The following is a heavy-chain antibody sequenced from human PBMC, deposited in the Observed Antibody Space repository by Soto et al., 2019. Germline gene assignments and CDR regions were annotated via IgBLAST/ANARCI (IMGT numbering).Heavy chain of an antibody. V-gene: IGHV4-31*03. Sequence: PSETLSLTCTVSGGSISSGGYSWTWIRQHPGKGLEWIGYIYYSGSTYYKPSLKSRVTISVDTSKNQLSLKLSSVTAADTAVYYCVGESKRHPGAFDIWGQGTTVTVS. CDR2: IYYSGST. CDR3: VGESKRHPGAFDI. D-gene: IGHD6-25*01. J-gene: IGHJ3*02. CDR1: GGSISSGGYS.